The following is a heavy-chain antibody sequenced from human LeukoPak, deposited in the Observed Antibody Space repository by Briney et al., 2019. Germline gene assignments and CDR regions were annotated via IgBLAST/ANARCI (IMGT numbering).Heavy chain of an antibody. V-gene: IGHV3-74*01. CDR2: IKSDGTTI. CDR3: AELGITMIGGV. Sequence: GGSLRLSCAASGFTFTSYWMHWVRQVPGKGLVWVSRIKSDGTTIAYADSVKGRFTISRDNAKNTVYLQMNSLRVEDTAVYYCAELGITMIGGVWGKGTTVTISS. D-gene: IGHD3-10*02. J-gene: IGHJ6*04. CDR1: GFTFTSYW.